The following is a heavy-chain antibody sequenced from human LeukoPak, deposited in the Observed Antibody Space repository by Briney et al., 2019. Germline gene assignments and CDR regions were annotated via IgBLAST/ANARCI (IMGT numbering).Heavy chain of an antibody. CDR1: GGTFSSYG. CDR2: IIPILGIA. D-gene: IGHD5-12*01. J-gene: IGHJ4*02. V-gene: IGHV1-69*04. Sequence: SVKVSCKASGGTFSSYGISWVRQAPGQGLEWMGRIIPILGIANYAQKFQGRVTITADKSTSAAYMELSNLRSEDTAVYYCARERIVAKFLSYWGQGTLVTVSS. CDR3: ARERIVAKFLSY.